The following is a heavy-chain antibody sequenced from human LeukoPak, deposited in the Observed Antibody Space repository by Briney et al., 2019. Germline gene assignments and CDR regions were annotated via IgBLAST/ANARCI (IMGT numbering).Heavy chain of an antibody. Sequence: GASVKVSCKASGYTFTGYYMHWVRQAPGQGLEWMGWINPNSGGTNYAQKFQGRVTMTRDTSISTAYMELSRLRSDDTAVYYCARDLKGFGELGDFVDYWGQGTLVTVSS. D-gene: IGHD3-10*01. J-gene: IGHJ4*02. CDR1: GYTFTGYY. CDR2: INPNSGGT. CDR3: ARDLKGFGELGDFVDY. V-gene: IGHV1-2*02.